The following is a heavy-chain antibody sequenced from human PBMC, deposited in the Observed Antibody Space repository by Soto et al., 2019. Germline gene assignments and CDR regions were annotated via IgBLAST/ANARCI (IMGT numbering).Heavy chain of an antibody. D-gene: IGHD2-15*01. V-gene: IGHV3-7*01. CDR1: GFTFSSYW. J-gene: IGHJ3*02. CDR2: IKQDGSEK. Sequence: EVQLVESGGGLVQPGGSLRLSCAASGFTFSSYWMSWVRQAPGKGLEWVANIKQDGSEKYYVDSVKSRFTISSDNAKNSLYLQMKRLIAEDTAVYYCARLSQEYCSGGSCYSASVRAFDIWGQGTMVTVSS. CDR3: ARLSQEYCSGGSCYSASVRAFDI.